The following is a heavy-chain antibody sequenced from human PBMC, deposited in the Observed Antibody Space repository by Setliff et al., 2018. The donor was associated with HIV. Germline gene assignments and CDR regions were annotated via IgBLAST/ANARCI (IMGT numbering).Heavy chain of an antibody. Sequence: AGGSLRLSCAASGFTFSSYWMHWVRQAPGKGLVWVFGMNTDGSSTRYADSVKGRFTISRDNAKNMLYLQMNSLSADDTAVYYCVRGSGYYYFDNWGQGALVTVS. J-gene: IGHJ4*02. CDR1: GFTFSSYW. V-gene: IGHV3-74*01. CDR3: VRGSGYYYFDN. D-gene: IGHD3-22*01. CDR2: MNTDGSST.